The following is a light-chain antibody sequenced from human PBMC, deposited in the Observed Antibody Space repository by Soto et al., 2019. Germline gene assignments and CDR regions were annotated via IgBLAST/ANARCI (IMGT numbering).Light chain of an antibody. CDR2: GAS. Sequence: PGERATLSCRASQSISSSYLAWYQQKPGQAPRLLIYGASSRATGIPDRFSGSGSGTNFTLTISSLDPEDFAVYYCQQCDSSPRTFGQGTKVDI. CDR3: QQCDSSPRT. V-gene: IGKV3-20*01. CDR1: QSISSSY. J-gene: IGKJ1*01.